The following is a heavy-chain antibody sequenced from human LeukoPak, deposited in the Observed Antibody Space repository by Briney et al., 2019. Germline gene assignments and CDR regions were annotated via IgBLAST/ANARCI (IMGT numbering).Heavy chain of an antibody. J-gene: IGHJ1*01. Sequence: GGSLRLSCAASGFTFSSYAMSWVRQAPGKGLEWVSVISCSGGSAYYADSVKGRFTISRDNSKHTLYLQMNSLRVEDTAIYYCAKSGVRESKDYFDWLSQLYFQACGQGTLFSVSS. V-gene: IGHV3-23*01. CDR2: ISCSGGSA. CDR3: AKSGVRESKDYFDWLSQLYFQA. D-gene: IGHD3-9*01. CDR1: GFTFSSYA.